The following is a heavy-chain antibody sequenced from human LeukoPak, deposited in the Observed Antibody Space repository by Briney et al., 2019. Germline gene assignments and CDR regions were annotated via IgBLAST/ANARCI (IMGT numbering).Heavy chain of an antibody. CDR2: IYSGDTT. D-gene: IGHD1-26*01. V-gene: IGHV3-66*01. Sequence: GGSLRLSCAASEFTVSSNHISWVRQPPGKGLEWVSVIYSGDTTYYADSVKGRFTISRDNSKNTLYLQMNSLRADDTAVYYCARGYTGSYSFWLAFDIWGQGTMVTVSS. CDR3: ARGYTGSYSFWLAFDI. J-gene: IGHJ3*02. CDR1: EFTVSSNH.